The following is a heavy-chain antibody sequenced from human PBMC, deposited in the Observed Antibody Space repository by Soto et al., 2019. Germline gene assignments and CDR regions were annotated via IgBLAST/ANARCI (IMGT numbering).Heavy chain of an antibody. CDR3: ARGDATAMVDIFDY. CDR1: GFTFSSYS. V-gene: IGHV3-21*01. D-gene: IGHD5-18*01. J-gene: IGHJ4*02. Sequence: GGSLRLSCAASGFTFSSYSMNWVRQAPGKGLEWVSSISSSSSYIYYADSVKGRFTISRDNAKNSLYLQMNSLRAEDTAVYYCARGDATAMVDIFDYWGQGTLVTVSS. CDR2: ISSSSSYI.